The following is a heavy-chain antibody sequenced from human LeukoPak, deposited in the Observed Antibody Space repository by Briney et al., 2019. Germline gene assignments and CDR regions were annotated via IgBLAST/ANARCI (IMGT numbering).Heavy chain of an antibody. J-gene: IGHJ4*02. V-gene: IGHV3-30*02. CDR2: IRFDGIDT. CDR3: AKEESHYFDY. Sequence: GGSLRLSCAASGFTFSSYAMHWVRQAPGKGPEWVAFIRFDGIDTYYADSVKGRFTISRDNSKNTLSVQMNGLRAEDTAVYYCAKEESHYFDYWGQGALVIVSS. CDR1: GFTFSSYA.